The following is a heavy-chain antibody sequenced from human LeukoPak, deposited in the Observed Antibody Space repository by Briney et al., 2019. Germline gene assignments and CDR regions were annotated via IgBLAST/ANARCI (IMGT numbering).Heavy chain of an antibody. Sequence: SETLSLTCTVSGGSISSSSYYWGWIRQPPGKGLEWIGSIYYSGSTYYNPSLKSRVTISVDTSKNQFSLKLSSVTAADTAVYYCARLYYDFWSGHLDYWGQGTLVTVSS. CDR2: IYYSGST. J-gene: IGHJ4*02. V-gene: IGHV4-39*01. CDR1: GGSISSSSYY. D-gene: IGHD3-3*01. CDR3: ARLYYDFWSGHLDY.